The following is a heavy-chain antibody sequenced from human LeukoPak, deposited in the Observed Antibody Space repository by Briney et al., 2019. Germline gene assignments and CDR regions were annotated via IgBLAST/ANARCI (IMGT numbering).Heavy chain of an antibody. CDR2: IYPGDSDT. Sequence: GESLKISCEGSGYSFTNYWIAWVRQMPGKGLEWLGIIYPGDSDTRYSPSFQGQVTISADKSINTAYLQWSSLKASDTAMYYCARSAKMYGSGSYYNYFDYWGQGTLVTVSS. V-gene: IGHV5-51*01. J-gene: IGHJ4*02. CDR1: GYSFTNYW. CDR3: ARSAKMYGSGSYYNYFDY. D-gene: IGHD3-10*01.